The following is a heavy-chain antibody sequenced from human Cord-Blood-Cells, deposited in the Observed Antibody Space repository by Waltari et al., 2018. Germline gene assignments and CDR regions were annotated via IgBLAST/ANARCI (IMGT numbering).Heavy chain of an antibody. J-gene: IGHJ2*01. CDR3: ARDRGLSKEVTWYFDL. CDR2: IYTSGST. CDR1: GGSLSSYY. D-gene: IGHD3-10*01. Sequence: QVQLQESGPGLVKPSETLSLTCTVSGGSLSSYYWSWIRPPAGKGLEWIGRIYTSGSTNYNPSLKSRVTMSVDTSKNQFSLKLSSVTAADTAVYYCARDRGLSKEVTWYFDLWGRGTLVTVSS. V-gene: IGHV4-4*07.